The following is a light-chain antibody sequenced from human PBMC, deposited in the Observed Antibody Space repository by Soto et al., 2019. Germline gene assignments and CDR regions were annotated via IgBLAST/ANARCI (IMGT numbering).Light chain of an antibody. CDR2: GAS. CDR3: QQYNNWPLT. Sequence: EIVLTQSPGTLSLSPGERATLSCRASQSVRSSYFAWYQQKPGQAPRLLIYGASTRATGIPARFTGSGSGTEFTLTISSLQSEDFAVYYCQQYNNWPLTFGGGTKVDIK. CDR1: QSVRSSY. J-gene: IGKJ4*01. V-gene: IGKV3-15*01.